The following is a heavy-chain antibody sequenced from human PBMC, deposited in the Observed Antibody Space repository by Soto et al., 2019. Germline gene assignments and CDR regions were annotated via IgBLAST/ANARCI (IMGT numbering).Heavy chain of an antibody. CDR2: DTDGSA. D-gene: IGHD6-19*01. CDR3: AKDRMPVSGTLFDF. CDR1: GFTFSNYA. J-gene: IGHJ4*02. V-gene: IGHV3-23*01. Sequence: PGGSLRLSXTASGFTFSNYAMTWVRQAPGQGLEWVSGDTDGSANYADSVKGRFTISIDNSKNTVYLQMNSLRGEDTAVYYCAKDRMPVSGTLFDFWGQGILVTVSS.